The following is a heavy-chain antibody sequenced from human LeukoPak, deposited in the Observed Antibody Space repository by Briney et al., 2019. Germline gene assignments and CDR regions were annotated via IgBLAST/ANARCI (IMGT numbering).Heavy chain of an antibody. V-gene: IGHV4-59*01. CDR3: VRDRELNY. Sequence: SETLSLTCTISGGSFSIYYWSWIRQPPGKGLEWIGYIYNSGSTNYNPSLKSRVTISGDTSRNQFSLKLRSVTAADTAVYYCVRDRELNYWGQGTLVTVSS. CDR2: IYNSGST. D-gene: IGHD1-26*01. J-gene: IGHJ4*02. CDR1: GGSFSIYY.